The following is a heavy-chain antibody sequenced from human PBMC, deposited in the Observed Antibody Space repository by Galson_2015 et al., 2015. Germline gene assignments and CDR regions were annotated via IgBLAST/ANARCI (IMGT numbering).Heavy chain of an antibody. CDR3: AKDRSGDPALDY. CDR2: ISGSGGGT. V-gene: IGHV3-23*01. D-gene: IGHD7-27*01. CDR1: GFTFSSYA. Sequence: SLRLSCAASGFTFSSYAMSWVRQAPGKGLEWVSAISGSGGGTYYADSAKGRFTISRDASKNTLYLQMNSLRAEDTAVYYCAKDRSGDPALDYWGQGTLVTVSS. J-gene: IGHJ4*02.